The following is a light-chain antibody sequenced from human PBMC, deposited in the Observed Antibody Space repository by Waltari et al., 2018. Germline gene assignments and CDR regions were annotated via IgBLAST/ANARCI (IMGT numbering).Light chain of an antibody. CDR3: QAWDSSTYHVV. V-gene: IGLV3-1*01. J-gene: IGLJ2*01. CDR2: QDT. Sequence: SYELTQPPSVSVSPGQTASITCSGDKLGDKYACWYQQKPGQSPVVVLYQDTKRPSGNPERFSGSNTGNTATLTISGTQAMDEAEYHCQAWDSSTYHVVFGGGTKLTVL. CDR1: KLGDKY.